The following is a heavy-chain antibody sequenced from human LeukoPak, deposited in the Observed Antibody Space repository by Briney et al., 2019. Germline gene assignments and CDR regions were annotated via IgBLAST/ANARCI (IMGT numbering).Heavy chain of an antibody. V-gene: IGHV3-49*04. CDR1: GFTFGNYD. D-gene: IGHD5-18*01. CDR3: IRGFRGYSAYYMDV. Sequence: TGGSLRLSCIASGFTFGNYDMSWVRQAPGKGLEWVGFIRSRRYGEITEYAACGIGIFSISSDDSKCTANQQMNSLKTDDTALYCCIRGFRGYSAYYMDVWGKGTTVTVSS. CDR2: IRSRRYGEIT. J-gene: IGHJ6*03.